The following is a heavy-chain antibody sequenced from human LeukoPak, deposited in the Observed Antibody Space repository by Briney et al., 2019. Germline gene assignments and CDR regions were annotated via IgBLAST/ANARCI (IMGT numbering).Heavy chain of an antibody. CDR2: IKYDGTHK. J-gene: IGHJ4*02. V-gene: IGHV3-7*01. D-gene: IGHD3-22*01. CDR1: GISFSSYW. CDR3: ASSHDSSGND. Sequence: GGSLRLSCVASGISFSSYWMAWVRLAPGKGLEWVANIKYDGTHKFYADSVKGRFTISRDNAKNSLFLEMNSLRADDTAVYCCASSHDSSGNDWGQGTLVTVSS.